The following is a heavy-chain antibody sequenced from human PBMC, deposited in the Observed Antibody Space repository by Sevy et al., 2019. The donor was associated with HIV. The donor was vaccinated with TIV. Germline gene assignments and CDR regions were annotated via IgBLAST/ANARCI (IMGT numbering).Heavy chain of an antibody. V-gene: IGHV1-2*02. Sequence: ASVKVSCKASGYTFTGYYMHWVRQAPGQGLEWMGWINPNSGGTNYAQKFQGRVTMTRDTSISTAYMELSRLRSDDTAVYYCARDPSDRELAMVTGYYYYGMDVWGQGTTVTVSS. CDR1: GYTFTGYY. CDR2: INPNSGGT. D-gene: IGHD5-18*01. CDR3: ARDPSDRELAMVTGYYYYGMDV. J-gene: IGHJ6*02.